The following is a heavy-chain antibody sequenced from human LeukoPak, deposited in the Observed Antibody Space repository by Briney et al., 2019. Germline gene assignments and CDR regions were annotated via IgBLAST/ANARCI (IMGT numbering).Heavy chain of an antibody. CDR1: GFTFSSYA. CDR3: AKGGFAEYYFDY. J-gene: IGHJ4*02. V-gene: IGHV3-23*01. CDR2: ISGSGGST. Sequence: PGGSLRLSCTASGFTFSSYAMSWVRQAPGKGLEWVSAISGSGGSTYYADSVKGRFTISRDNSKNTLYLQMNSLRAEDTAVYYCAKGGFAEYYFDYWGQGTLVTVSS. D-gene: IGHD3-10*01.